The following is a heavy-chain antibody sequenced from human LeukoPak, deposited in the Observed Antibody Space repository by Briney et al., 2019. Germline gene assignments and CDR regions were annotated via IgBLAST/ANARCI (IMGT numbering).Heavy chain of an antibody. Sequence: ASVKVSCKASGYTFTSYDINWVRQATGLGLEWMGWMNPNSGNTGYAQKFQGRVTMTRNTSISTAYMELSSLRSEDTAVYYCAREVPAAMISYYYYMDVWGKGTTVTVSS. D-gene: IGHD2-2*01. CDR2: MNPNSGNT. V-gene: IGHV1-8*01. J-gene: IGHJ6*03. CDR1: GYTFTSYD. CDR3: AREVPAAMISYYYYMDV.